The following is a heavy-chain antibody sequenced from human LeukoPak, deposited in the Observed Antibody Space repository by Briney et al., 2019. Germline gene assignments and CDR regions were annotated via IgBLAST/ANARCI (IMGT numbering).Heavy chain of an antibody. CDR1: GYTFTSYD. J-gene: IGHJ1*01. CDR3: ARWATVLGYFQH. D-gene: IGHD4-17*01. V-gene: IGHV1-8*01. CDR2: MNPNSGNT. Sequence: ASVKVSCTASGYTFTSYDFNWVRQATGQRPEWMGWMNPNSGNTGYAQKFQGRVTMTRNTSISTAYMELSSLRSEDTAVYYCARWATVLGYFQHWGQGTLVTVSS.